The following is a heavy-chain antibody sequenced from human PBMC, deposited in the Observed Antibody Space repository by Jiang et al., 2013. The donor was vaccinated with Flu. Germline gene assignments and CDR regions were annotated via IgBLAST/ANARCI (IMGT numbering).Heavy chain of an antibody. CDR1: EFSLTTRGVC. CDR2: IDWDENK. J-gene: IGHJ6*02. Sequence: KPTQTLTLTCTVSEFSLTTRGVCVSWIRQPPGKALEWLARIDWDENKYYNTSLKTRLTIFKDTSKNQVVLTMTNLDPVDTATYYCARMGCRYYYGLDVWGQGTTVTVAS. D-gene: IGHD2-8*01. V-gene: IGHV2-70*11. CDR3: ARMGCRYYYGLDV.